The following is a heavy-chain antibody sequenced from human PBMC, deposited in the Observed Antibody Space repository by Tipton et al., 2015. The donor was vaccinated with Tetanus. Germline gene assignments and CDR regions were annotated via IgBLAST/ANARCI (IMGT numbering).Heavy chain of an antibody. CDR3: ATSPQTRMVHC. D-gene: IGHD3-10*01. Sequence: SLRLSCAASGFTVSNNYMTWVRQAPGKGLEWVSVIYSGDTTDYADSVEGRFTISRDNSKNILYLQMNSLRAEDTAVYYCATSPQTRMVHCGGQGTLVTVSS. V-gene: IGHV3-53*01. J-gene: IGHJ4*02. CDR1: GFTVSNNY. CDR2: IYSGDTT.